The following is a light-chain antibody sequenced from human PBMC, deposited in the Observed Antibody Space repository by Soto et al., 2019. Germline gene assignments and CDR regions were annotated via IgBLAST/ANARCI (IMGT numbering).Light chain of an antibody. CDR2: GAS. V-gene: IGKV3-15*01. Sequence: EIVMTQSPATLSVSPGESATLSCRASQSVSSSLAWYQQKPGQAPRLLIYGASTRATGIPARFSGSGSGTECTLTISSLQSEDFAVYYCQQYNNWPTWTFGQGTKVEIK. J-gene: IGKJ1*01. CDR1: QSVSSS. CDR3: QQYNNWPTWT.